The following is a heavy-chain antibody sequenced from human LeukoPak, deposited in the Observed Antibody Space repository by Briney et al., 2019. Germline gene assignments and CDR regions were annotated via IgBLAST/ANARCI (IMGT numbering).Heavy chain of an antibody. Sequence: GASVKVSCKASGYTFTSYGISWVRQAPGQGLEWMGWISAYNGNTNYAQKLQGRVAMTTDTSTSTAYMELRSLRSDDTAVYYCASSRSGQWLADYWGQGTLVTVSS. CDR3: ASSRSGQWLADY. D-gene: IGHD6-19*01. V-gene: IGHV1-18*01. CDR2: ISAYNGNT. CDR1: GYTFTSYG. J-gene: IGHJ4*02.